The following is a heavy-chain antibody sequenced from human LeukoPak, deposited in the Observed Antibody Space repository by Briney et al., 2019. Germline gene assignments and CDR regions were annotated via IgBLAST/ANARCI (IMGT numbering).Heavy chain of an antibody. V-gene: IGHV1-69*05. CDR3: ARAAYYYDSSGYYEYFQH. D-gene: IGHD3-22*01. CDR1: GGTFISYA. CDR2: IIPIFGTA. J-gene: IGHJ1*01. Sequence: ASVKVSCKASGGTFISYAISWVRQAPGQGLEWMGGIIPIFGTANYGQKLQGRVTITTDESTSTAYMELSSLRSEDTAVYYCARAAYYYDSSGYYEYFQHWGQGTLVTVS.